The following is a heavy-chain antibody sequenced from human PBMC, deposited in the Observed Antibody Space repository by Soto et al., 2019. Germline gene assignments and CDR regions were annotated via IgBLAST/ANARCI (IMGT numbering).Heavy chain of an antibody. D-gene: IGHD2-2*01. Sequence: EVQLLESGGGLVQPGGSLRLSCAASGFTFSNYVMSWVRQAPGKGLEWVSGISGSGDSTDYADSVKGRFTISRDNPKNTLYLQTNSLRAEDAAVYYCAKGLYCSINSCSAFYYNYMDVWGKGTTVTVSS. CDR1: GFTFSNYV. V-gene: IGHV3-23*01. J-gene: IGHJ6*03. CDR3: AKGLYCSINSCSAFYYNYMDV. CDR2: ISGSGDST.